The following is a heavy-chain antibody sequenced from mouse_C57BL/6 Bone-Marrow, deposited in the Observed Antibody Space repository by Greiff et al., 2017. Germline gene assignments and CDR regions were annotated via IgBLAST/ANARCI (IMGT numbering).Heavy chain of an antibody. D-gene: IGHD1-1*01. CDR3: TTAGSSYWYFDV. Sequence: VQLQQSGAELVRPGASVKLSCTASGFNIKDDYMHWVKQRPEQGLEWIGWIDPENGDTEYASKFQGKATITADTSSNTAYLQLSSLTSEDTAVYCCTTAGSSYWYFDVWGTGTTVTVSS. CDR2: IDPENGDT. V-gene: IGHV14-4*01. J-gene: IGHJ1*03. CDR1: GFNIKDDY.